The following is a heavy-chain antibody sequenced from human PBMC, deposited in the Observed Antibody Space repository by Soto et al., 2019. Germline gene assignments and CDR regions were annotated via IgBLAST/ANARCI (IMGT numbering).Heavy chain of an antibody. CDR2: IIPIFGTA. J-gene: IGHJ6*02. CDR3: QGSSSSYYYYYGMDV. V-gene: IGHV1-69*12. Sequence: QVQLVQSGAEVKKPGSSVKVSCKASGGTFSSYAISWVRQAPGQGLEWMGGIIPIFGTANYAQKFQGRVTITGDESTGTAYRELSSLRSEDMAVYYCQGSSSSYYYYYGMDVWGQGTTVPSP. D-gene: IGHD6-6*01. CDR1: GGTFSSYA.